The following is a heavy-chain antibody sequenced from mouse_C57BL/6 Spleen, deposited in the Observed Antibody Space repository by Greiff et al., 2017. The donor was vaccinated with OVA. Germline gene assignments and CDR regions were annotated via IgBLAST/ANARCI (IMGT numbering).Heavy chain of an antibody. CDR1: GYSITSGYY. CDR3: ARRLTTVVGYFDY. Sequence: ESGPGLVKPSQSLSLTCSVTGYSITSGYYWNWIRQFPGNKLEWMGYISYDGSNNYNPSLKNRISITRDTSKNQFFLKLNSVTTEDTATYYCARRLTTVVGYFDYWGQGTTLTVSS. D-gene: IGHD1-1*01. CDR2: ISYDGSN. V-gene: IGHV3-6*01. J-gene: IGHJ2*01.